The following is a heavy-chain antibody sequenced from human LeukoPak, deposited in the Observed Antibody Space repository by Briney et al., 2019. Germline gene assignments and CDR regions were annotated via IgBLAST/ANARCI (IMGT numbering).Heavy chain of an antibody. D-gene: IGHD3-16*01. Sequence: SETLSLTCTVSGGSMSSYYWSFIRQSAGTGLEWLGRIHTSGTTWYNPSLKSRVTLSVDASKNQFSLGLTSVTAADTAVYYCARGDYYAGGGSNWFDPWGQGTLVTVSS. J-gene: IGHJ5*02. CDR2: IHTSGTT. CDR1: GGSMSSYY. CDR3: ARGDYYAGGGSNWFDP. V-gene: IGHV4-4*07.